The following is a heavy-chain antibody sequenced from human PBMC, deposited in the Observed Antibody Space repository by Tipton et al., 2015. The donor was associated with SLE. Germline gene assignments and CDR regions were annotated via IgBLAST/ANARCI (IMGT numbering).Heavy chain of an antibody. CDR3: ARANGSGSKTTVFDR. CDR2: TYYSGST. CDR1: GGSISSNSYY. J-gene: IGHJ4*02. D-gene: IGHD3-10*01. V-gene: IGHV4-39*07. Sequence: TLSLTCTVSGGSISSNSYYWGWIRQPPGKGLEWIGSTYYSGSTYYNPSLKSRVTISVDTSKNQISLKLYSVTAADTAVYYCARANGSGSKTTVFDRWGQGTLVTVSS.